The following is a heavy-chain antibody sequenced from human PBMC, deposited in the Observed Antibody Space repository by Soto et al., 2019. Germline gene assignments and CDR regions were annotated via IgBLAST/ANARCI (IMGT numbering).Heavy chain of an antibody. CDR3: ARNPLPWELGYLDY. CDR2: IYTSGST. CDR1: GGSISSYY. Sequence: QVQLQESGPGLVKPSETLSLTCTVSGGSISSYYWSWIRQPAGKGLEWIGRIYTSGSTNYNPSLKSRVTMSVDTSKNQFSLKLSSVTAADTAVYYCARNPLPWELGYLDYWGQGTLVTVPS. V-gene: IGHV4-4*07. D-gene: IGHD1-26*01. J-gene: IGHJ4*02.